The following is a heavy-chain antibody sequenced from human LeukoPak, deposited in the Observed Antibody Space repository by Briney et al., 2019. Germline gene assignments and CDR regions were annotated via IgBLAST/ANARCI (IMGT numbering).Heavy chain of an antibody. CDR2: INPHSGGT. D-gene: IGHD3-10*01. Sequence: ASVKVSCKACGYTFTVYYMLWVRQAPGQGLEWMGWINPHSGGTNYAQKFQGRVTMTRDTSISTAYMELSRLRSDDTAVYYCARVGSGSYYNFDYWGQGTLVTVSS. CDR3: ARVGSGSYYNFDY. J-gene: IGHJ4*02. CDR1: GYTFTVYY. V-gene: IGHV1-2*02.